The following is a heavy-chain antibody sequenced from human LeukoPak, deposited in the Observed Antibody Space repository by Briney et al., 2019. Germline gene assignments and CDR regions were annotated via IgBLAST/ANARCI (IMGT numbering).Heavy chain of an antibody. Sequence: SVTVSCKASGGTFSSYAISWVRQAPGQGLEWMGGIIPIFGTANYAQKFQGRVTITADESTSTAYMELSSLRSEDTAVYYCARDSKGDTKDEYYYYYYGMDVWGQGTTVTVSS. CDR1: GGTFSSYA. D-gene: IGHD2-21*02. V-gene: IGHV1-69*01. CDR3: ARDSKGDTKDEYYYYYYGMDV. J-gene: IGHJ6*02. CDR2: IIPIFGTA.